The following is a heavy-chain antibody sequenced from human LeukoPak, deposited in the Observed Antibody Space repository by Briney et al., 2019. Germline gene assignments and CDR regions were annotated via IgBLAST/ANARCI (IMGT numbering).Heavy chain of an antibody. CDR2: IYYSGST. Sequence: SQTLSLTCTVSGGSISSGGYYWSWIRQHPGKGLEWIGYIYYSGSTYYNPSLKSRVTISVDTSKNQSSLKLSSVTAADTAVYYCARDQGRGYSYGLRGVFDYWGQGTLVTVSS. J-gene: IGHJ4*02. V-gene: IGHV4-31*03. CDR1: GGSISSGGYY. CDR3: ARDQGRGYSYGLRGVFDY. D-gene: IGHD5-18*01.